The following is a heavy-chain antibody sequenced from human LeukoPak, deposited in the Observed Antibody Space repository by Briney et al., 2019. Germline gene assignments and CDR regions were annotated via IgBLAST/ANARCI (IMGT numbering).Heavy chain of an antibody. CDR3: ASGRNYYDSSAAAFDI. Sequence: GGSLRLSCAASGFTFSSYEMNWVRQAPGKGLEWVSYISSSGSTIYYADSVKGRFTISRDNAKNSLYLQMNSLRAEDTAVYYCASGRNYYDSSAAAFDIWGQRAMVTVSS. CDR1: GFTFSSYE. CDR2: ISSSGSTI. V-gene: IGHV3-48*03. J-gene: IGHJ3*02. D-gene: IGHD3-22*01.